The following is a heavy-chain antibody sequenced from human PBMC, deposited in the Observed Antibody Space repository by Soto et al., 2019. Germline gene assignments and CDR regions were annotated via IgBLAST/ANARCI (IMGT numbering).Heavy chain of an antibody. CDR2: ISSSSSTI. Sequence: GGSLRLSCAASGFTFSSYSMNWVRQAPGKGLEWVSYISSSSSTIFYTDSVKGRFTVSRDNAKNSLYLQMNSLRAADTAVYYCARENNVLPGGYFDYWGQGTLVTVSS. CDR3: ARENNVLPGGYFDY. V-gene: IGHV3-48*01. CDR1: GFTFSSYS. D-gene: IGHD2-2*01. J-gene: IGHJ4*02.